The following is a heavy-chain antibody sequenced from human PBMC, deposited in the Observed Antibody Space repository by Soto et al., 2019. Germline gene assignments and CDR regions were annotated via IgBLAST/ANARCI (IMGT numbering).Heavy chain of an antibody. Sequence: GASVKVSCKASGYTFTSYDINWVRQATGQGLEWMGWMNPNSGNTGYAQKFQGRVTMTRNTSISTAYMELSSLRSEDTAVYYCARTPRRYCTNGVCYLPQYYYDSSGLTLDYWGQGTLVTVSS. CDR2: MNPNSGNT. CDR1: GYTFTSYD. CDR3: ARTPRRYCTNGVCYLPQYYYDSSGLTLDY. J-gene: IGHJ4*02. D-gene: IGHD2-8*01. V-gene: IGHV1-8*01.